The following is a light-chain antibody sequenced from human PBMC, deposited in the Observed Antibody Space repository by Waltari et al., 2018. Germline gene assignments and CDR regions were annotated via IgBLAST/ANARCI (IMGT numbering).Light chain of an antibody. CDR1: QSISSW. CDR3: QQYKSYAWT. J-gene: IGKJ1*01. Sequence: DIQMTQSPSTLSASVGDRVTIPCRASQSISSWLAWYQQKPGKAPKLLIYKASSLESGVPSRFSGSGSGTEFTLTISSLQPDDFATYDGQQYKSYAWTFGQGTKVEIK. CDR2: KAS. V-gene: IGKV1-5*03.